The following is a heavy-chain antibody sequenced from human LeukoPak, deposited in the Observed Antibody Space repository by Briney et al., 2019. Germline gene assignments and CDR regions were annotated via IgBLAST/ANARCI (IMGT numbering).Heavy chain of an antibody. V-gene: IGHV4-61*02. D-gene: IGHD3-16*01. J-gene: IGHJ4*02. CDR1: GASISTGSHY. CDR2: IYTSGST. Sequence: PSETLSLTCTVSGASISTGSHYWSWIRQPAGKRLEWIGRIYTSGSTNYNPSLKSRVTMSVDTSKNQLSLKLSSVTAADTAVYYCAREGLNGGIRRYFDYWGQGTLVTVSS. CDR3: AREGLNGGIRRYFDY.